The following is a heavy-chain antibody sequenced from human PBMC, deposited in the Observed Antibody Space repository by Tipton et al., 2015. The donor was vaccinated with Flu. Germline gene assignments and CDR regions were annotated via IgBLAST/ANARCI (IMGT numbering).Heavy chain of an antibody. CDR3: ASNYCSAGSCYLRH. D-gene: IGHD2-15*01. V-gene: IGHV4-39*02. Sequence: TLSLTCTVSSGSIRSTNYFCAWIRQPPGKRLELIGSVYPSGTTYYNPSLKSRVTISVDTSKNHFSLKLSSVTATETAVYYCASNYCSAGSCYLRHWGQGTLVTVSS. CDR1: SGSIRSTNYF. J-gene: IGHJ4*02. CDR2: VYPSGTT.